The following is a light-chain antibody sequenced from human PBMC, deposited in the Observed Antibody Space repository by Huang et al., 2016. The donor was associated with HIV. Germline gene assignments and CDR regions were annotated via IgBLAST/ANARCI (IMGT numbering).Light chain of an antibody. Sequence: IQMTQSPSSLSASVGDRVTITCRASQYVSNYLAWFQQKPGRAPQSLIYAASSLQRGVPSKFSGGGCGIDFTLTISSLQPEDFATYYCQQYKSLPQTFGQGTKVEVK. CDR2: AAS. CDR1: QYVSNY. V-gene: IGKV1-16*02. J-gene: IGKJ1*01. CDR3: QQYKSLPQT.